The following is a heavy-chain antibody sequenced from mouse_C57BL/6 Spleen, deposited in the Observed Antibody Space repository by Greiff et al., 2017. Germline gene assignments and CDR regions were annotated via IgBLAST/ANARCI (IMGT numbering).Heavy chain of an antibody. D-gene: IGHD1-1*02. V-gene: IGHV1-80*01. J-gene: IGHJ1*03. CDR2: IYPGDGDT. CDR1: GYAFSSSW. CDR3: AGGNDWYFDV. Sequence: VQLQESGPELVKPGASVKISCKASGYAFSSSWMNWVKQRPGKGLEWIGRIYPGDGDTNYNGKFKGKATLTADKSSSTAYMQLSSLTSEDSAVYFCAGGNDWYFDVWGTGTTVTVSS.